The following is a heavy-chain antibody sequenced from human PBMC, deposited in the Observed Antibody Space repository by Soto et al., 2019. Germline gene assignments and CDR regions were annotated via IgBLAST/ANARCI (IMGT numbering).Heavy chain of an antibody. CDR1: GGTFSSYT. CDR3: ARELLWFGELLQKYYSYGMDV. J-gene: IGHJ6*02. V-gene: IGHV1-69*08. CDR2: IIPILGIA. Sequence: QVQLVQSGAEVKKPGSSVKVSCKASGGTFSSYTISWVRQAPGQGLEWRGRIIPILGIANYAQKFQGRVTINADKFTSTAYMELRSLRSEDTAVYYCARELLWFGELLQKYYSYGMDVWGQGTTVTVSS. D-gene: IGHD3-10*01.